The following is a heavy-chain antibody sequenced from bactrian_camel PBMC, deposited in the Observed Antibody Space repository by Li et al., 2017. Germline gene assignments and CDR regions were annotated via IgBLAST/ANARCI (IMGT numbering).Heavy chain of an antibody. CDR1: GFTFSSYA. D-gene: IGHD2*01. V-gene: IGHV3S40*01. CDR2: INSGGGST. Sequence: DVQLVESGGGSVQAGGSLRLSCAASGFTFSSYAMSWVRQAPGKGLEWVSAINSGGGSTYYADSVKGRFTISRNNSKKTVYLQMDNLLLEDTAVYYCSSPLPWLGARGSCHNPYVSWGLGTQVTVS. CDR3: SSPLPWLGARGSCHNPYVS. J-gene: IGHJ4*01.